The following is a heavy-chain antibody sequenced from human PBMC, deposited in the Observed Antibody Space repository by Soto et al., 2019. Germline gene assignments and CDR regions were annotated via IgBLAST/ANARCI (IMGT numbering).Heavy chain of an antibody. Sequence: ASVKVSCKTSGYTFTSYAIHWVRQAPGQRREWMGWINAGNGNTKYSQKFQGRVTITRDTSASTAYMELSSLRSEDTAVYYCARVFKVGGAGTLASTFDYWGQGTRVTVSS. J-gene: IGHJ4*02. V-gene: IGHV1-3*01. CDR2: INAGNGNT. CDR3: ARVFKVGGAGTLASTFDY. D-gene: IGHD6-19*01. CDR1: GYTFTSYA.